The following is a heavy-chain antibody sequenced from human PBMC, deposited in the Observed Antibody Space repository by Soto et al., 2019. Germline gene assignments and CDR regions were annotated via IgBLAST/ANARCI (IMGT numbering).Heavy chain of an antibody. Sequence: SETLSLTCTVSGASITNDDFFWSWVRQHPDKGLEWLAYITYGGSIYYNPSLRSRLSVSIDKSKSQFSLNVRSVTAADTAVYFCAKMERTQLWLLVQNWGQGLPVTVSS. J-gene: IGHJ4*02. CDR2: ITYGGSI. CDR3: AKMERTQLWLLVQN. D-gene: IGHD5-18*01. CDR1: GASITNDDFF. V-gene: IGHV4-31*03.